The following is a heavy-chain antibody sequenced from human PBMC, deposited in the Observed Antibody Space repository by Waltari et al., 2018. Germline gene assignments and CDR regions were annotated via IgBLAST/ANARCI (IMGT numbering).Heavy chain of an antibody. Sequence: EVQLVESGGGLVQPGGSRRLSCAASGITFNTYWMRWIRQAPGKGLEWVANINPDGSQKFYVDSVKGRFTVSRDNAQNSLYLQMNNLRAEDTAVYYCTTLARGESGDYWGQGTLVTVSS. J-gene: IGHJ4*02. V-gene: IGHV3-7*01. CDR2: INPDGSQK. CDR3: TTLARGESGDY. CDR1: GITFNTYW. D-gene: IGHD3-10*01.